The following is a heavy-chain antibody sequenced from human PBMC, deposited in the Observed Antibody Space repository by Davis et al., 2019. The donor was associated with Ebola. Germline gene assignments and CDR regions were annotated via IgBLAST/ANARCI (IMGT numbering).Heavy chain of an antibody. CDR1: GYTFTSYA. Sequence: AASVKVSCKASGYTFTSYAMHWVRQAPGQRLEWMGWIIAGNGNTKYSQKFQGRVTMTTDTSTSTAYMELRSLKSDDTAVYYCARGITMVRGVTWFDPWGQGTLVTVSS. D-gene: IGHD3-10*01. CDR3: ARGITMVRGVTWFDP. J-gene: IGHJ5*02. CDR2: IIAGNGNT. V-gene: IGHV1-3*01.